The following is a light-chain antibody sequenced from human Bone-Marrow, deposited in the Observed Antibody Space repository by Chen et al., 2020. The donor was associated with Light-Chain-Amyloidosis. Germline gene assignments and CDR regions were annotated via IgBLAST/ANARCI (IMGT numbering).Light chain of an antibody. Sequence: QSALTQPASVSGSPGQSITISCTGTSTDVGSYNLVSWYQQHPDKAPTLIIYEVTKRPSGVSNRFSGSKSGNTASLTISGLQAEDEADYYCCSYAGSTPPYVFGTGTKVTVL. CDR1: STDVGSYNL. V-gene: IGLV2-23*02. CDR3: CSYAGSTPPYV. CDR2: EVT. J-gene: IGLJ1*01.